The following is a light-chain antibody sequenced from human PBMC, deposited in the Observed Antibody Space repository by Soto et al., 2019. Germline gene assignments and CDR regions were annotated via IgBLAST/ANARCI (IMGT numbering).Light chain of an antibody. V-gene: IGKV4-1*01. J-gene: IGKJ2*01. CDR2: WAS. CDR3: QQYYNIPYT. CDR1: QSVLYRSDNKNS. Sequence: DIVMTQSPDSLAVSLGERATINCKSSQSVLYRSDNKNSVAWYQQKPGQPPKLLIYWASTRESGVPVRFSGSGSGTDFTLTISSLQAEDVAVSYCQQYYNIPYTFGQGTRLEIK.